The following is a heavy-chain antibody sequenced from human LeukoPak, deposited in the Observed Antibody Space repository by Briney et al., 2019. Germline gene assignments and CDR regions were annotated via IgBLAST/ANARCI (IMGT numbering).Heavy chain of an antibody. V-gene: IGHV3-30-3*01. CDR1: GFTFSSYA. CDR2: ISYDGSNK. D-gene: IGHD1-26*01. J-gene: IGHJ4*02. CDR3: ARPHGGYFSGSYHDY. Sequence: GRPLRLSCAASGFTFSSYAMHWVRQAPGKGLGWVAVISYDGSNKYYADSVKGRFTISRDNSKNTLYLQMNSLRAEDTAVYYCARPHGGYFSGSYHDYWGQGTLVTVSS.